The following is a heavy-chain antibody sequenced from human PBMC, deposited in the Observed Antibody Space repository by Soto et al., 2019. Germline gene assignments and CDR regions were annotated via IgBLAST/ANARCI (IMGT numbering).Heavy chain of an antibody. CDR1: GFTFDEYA. J-gene: IGHJ6*03. D-gene: IGHD3-10*01. V-gene: IGHV3-9*01. CDR3: AKVSGSEPYYYYMDV. CDR2: ISWNSGSI. Sequence: EVQLVESGGGLVQPGRSLRLSCAASGFTFDEYAMHWVRQAPGKGLEWVSGISWNSGSIGYADSVKGRFTISRDNAKNSLYLQMNSLRAEDTALYYCAKVSGSEPYYYYMDVWGKGTTVTVSS.